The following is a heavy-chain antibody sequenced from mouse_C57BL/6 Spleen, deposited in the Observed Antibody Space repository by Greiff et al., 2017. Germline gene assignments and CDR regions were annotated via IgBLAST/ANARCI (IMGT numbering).Heavy chain of an antibody. CDR2: IYPGSGNT. CDR3: ARDWYYGSSLYAMDY. CDR1: GYTFTDYY. J-gene: IGHJ4*01. D-gene: IGHD1-1*01. Sequence: VQLQQSGAELVRPGASVKLSCKASGYTFTDYYINWVKQRPGQGLEWIARIYPGSGNTYYNEKFKGKATLTAEKSSSTAYMQLSSLTSEDSAVYFCARDWYYGSSLYAMDYWGQGTSVTVSS. V-gene: IGHV1-76*01.